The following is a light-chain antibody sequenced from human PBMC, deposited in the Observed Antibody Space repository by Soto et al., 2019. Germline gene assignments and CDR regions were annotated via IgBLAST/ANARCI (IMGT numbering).Light chain of an antibody. CDR1: QSVDMY. V-gene: IGKV1-39*01. CDR3: QQSFSTVFS. J-gene: IGKJ3*01. CDR2: ATS. Sequence: DIPLTQSPSSLSASVGDRVTITCRASQSVDMYVNWYQQKPGGAPKLLIFATSNLHSGVPSRFSGSRSGTEFTLTISDLQAEDFATFYCQQSFSTVFSFGPGTKVDLK.